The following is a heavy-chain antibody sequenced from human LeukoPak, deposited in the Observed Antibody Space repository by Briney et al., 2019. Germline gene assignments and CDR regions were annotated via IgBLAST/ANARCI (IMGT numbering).Heavy chain of an antibody. D-gene: IGHD5-24*01. V-gene: IGHV4-34*01. J-gene: IGHJ4*02. CDR3: ARAPIRSAPFDY. CDR1: GGSFSGYY. Sequence: SETLSLTCAVYGGSFSGYYWSWIRQPPGKGLEWIGEINHSGSTNYNPSLKSRVTISVDRSKNQFSLKLSSVTAADTAVYYCARAPIRSAPFDYWGQGTLVTVSS. CDR2: INHSGST.